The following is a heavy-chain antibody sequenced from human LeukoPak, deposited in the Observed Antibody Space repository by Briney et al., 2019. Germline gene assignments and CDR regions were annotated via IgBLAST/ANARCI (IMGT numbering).Heavy chain of an antibody. V-gene: IGHV3-48*03. CDR2: ISSSGSTI. J-gene: IGHJ4*02. Sequence: GGSLRLSCAASGFTFSSYEMNWVRQAPGKGLEWVSYISSSGSTIYYADSVKGRFTISRDNAKNSLYLQMNSLRAEDTAVYYCARGARYGASSDYFDYWGQGTLVTVSS. CDR3: ARGARYGASSDYFDY. D-gene: IGHD4-17*01. CDR1: GFTFSSYE.